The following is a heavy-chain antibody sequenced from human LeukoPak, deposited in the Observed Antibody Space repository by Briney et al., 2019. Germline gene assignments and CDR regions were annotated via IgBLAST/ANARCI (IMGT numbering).Heavy chain of an antibody. CDR1: GGPISSYY. J-gene: IGHJ4*02. CDR3: ARQRLTRGAIDY. V-gene: IGHV4-4*07. D-gene: IGHD6-25*01. Sequence: SETLSLTCTVSGGPISSYYWSWIRQPARKGLEWIGRIYTSGSTNYNPSLKSRDTISVDTSKNQLSLKLSSVTAADTAAYYCARQRLTRGAIDYWGQGTLVTVSS. CDR2: IYTSGST.